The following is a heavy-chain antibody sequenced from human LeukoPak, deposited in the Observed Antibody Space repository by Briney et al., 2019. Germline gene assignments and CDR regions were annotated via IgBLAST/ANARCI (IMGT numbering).Heavy chain of an antibody. CDR3: ARETSGVGAFDI. CDR1: GGSISSSSYY. CDR2: IYYSGST. D-gene: IGHD2-8*01. J-gene: IGHJ3*02. Sequence: PSETLSLTCTVSGGSISSSSYYWGWIRQPPGKGLEWIGSIYYSGSTYYNPSLKSRVTISVDTSKNQFSLKLISVTAADTAVYYCARETSGVGAFDIWGQGTMVTVSS. V-gene: IGHV4-39*07.